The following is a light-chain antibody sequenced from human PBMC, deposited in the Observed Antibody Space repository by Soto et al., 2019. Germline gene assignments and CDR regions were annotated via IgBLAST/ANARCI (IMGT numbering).Light chain of an antibody. CDR3: QQWNSYPIT. Sequence: DIQMTQSPSTLSASVGDRVTITCRASQTISTWLAWYQQKPGKAPKILIYKASTLEIGVPPRFSGSGSGTEFTLTISSLQPDDFANYYCQQWNSYPITFGQGTRLEIK. CDR2: KAS. J-gene: IGKJ5*01. V-gene: IGKV1-5*03. CDR1: QTISTW.